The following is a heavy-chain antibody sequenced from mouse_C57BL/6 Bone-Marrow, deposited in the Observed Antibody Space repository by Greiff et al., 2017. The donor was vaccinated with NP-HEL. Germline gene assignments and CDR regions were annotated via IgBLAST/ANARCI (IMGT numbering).Heavy chain of an antibody. CDR2: ISDGGSYT. D-gene: IGHD2-1*01. CDR1: GFTFSSYA. V-gene: IGHV5-4*03. Sequence: EVMLVESGGGLVKPGGSLKLSCAASGFTFSSYAMSWVRQTPEKRLEWVATISDGGSYTYYPDNVKGRFTISRDNAKNNLYLQMSHLKSEDTAMYYCARGGVTEVWFAYWGQGTLVTVSA. J-gene: IGHJ3*01. CDR3: ARGGVTEVWFAY.